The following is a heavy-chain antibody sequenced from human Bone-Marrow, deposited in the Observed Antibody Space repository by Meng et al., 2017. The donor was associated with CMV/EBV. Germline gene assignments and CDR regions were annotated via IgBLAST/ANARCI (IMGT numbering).Heavy chain of an antibody. CDR3: ARVRGYCSTTSCHSFMDV. D-gene: IGHD2-2*01. Sequence: GGSLRLSCAASGFTFSRYGMDWVRQGPGKGREWVTFIENDGSKKDYADAVKGRFTISRDNFKNTVHLQINSLRTEDTAVYYCARVRGYCSTTSCHSFMDVWGQGTTVTVSS. CDR2: IENDGSKK. V-gene: IGHV3-30*02. J-gene: IGHJ6*02. CDR1: GFTFSRYG.